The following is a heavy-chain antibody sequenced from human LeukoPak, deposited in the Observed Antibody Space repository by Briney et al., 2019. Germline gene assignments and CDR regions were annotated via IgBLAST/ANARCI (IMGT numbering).Heavy chain of an antibody. J-gene: IGHJ4*02. CDR3: ARINYRPIIKFFDF. Sequence: GASVKVSCKASGYTFTSYGISWVRRAPGQGLEWMGWISGYNGNTNYAQNLQGRVTMTTDTSTSTVYMELRSLRSDDTAVYYCARINYRPIIKFFDFWGRGTLVTVSS. CDR1: GYTFTSYG. D-gene: IGHD4-11*01. V-gene: IGHV1-18*01. CDR2: ISGYNGNT.